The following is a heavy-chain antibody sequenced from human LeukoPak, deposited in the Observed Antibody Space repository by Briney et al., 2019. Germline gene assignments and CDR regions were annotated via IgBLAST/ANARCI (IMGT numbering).Heavy chain of an antibody. V-gene: IGHV3-30*03. D-gene: IGHD6-19*01. CDR1: GFTFSSYG. J-gene: IGHJ4*02. CDR2: ISYDGSNK. CDR3: ARHSSGWYFSSEIDY. Sequence: GGSLRLSCAASGFTFSSYGMHWVRQAPGKGLEWVAVISYDGSNKYYADSVKGRFTISRDNSKNTLYLQVNSLRAEDTAVYYCARHSSGWYFSSEIDYWSQGTLVTVSS.